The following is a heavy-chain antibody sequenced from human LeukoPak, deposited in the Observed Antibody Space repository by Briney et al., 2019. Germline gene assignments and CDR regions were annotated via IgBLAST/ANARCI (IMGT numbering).Heavy chain of an antibody. D-gene: IGHD2/OR15-2a*01. V-gene: IGHV4-59*08. CDR2: IYYSGST. Sequence: SETLSLTCTVSGGSISSYYWSWIRQPPGKGLEWIGYIYYSGSTNYNPSLKSRVTISVDTSKNQFSLKLSSVTAADTAVYYSARGTEIYWFDPWGQGTLVTVSS. CDR3: ARGTEIYWFDP. CDR1: GGSISSYY. J-gene: IGHJ5*02.